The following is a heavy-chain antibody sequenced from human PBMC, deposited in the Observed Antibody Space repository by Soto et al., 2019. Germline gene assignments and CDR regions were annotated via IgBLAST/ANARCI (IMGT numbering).Heavy chain of an antibody. J-gene: IGHJ4*02. D-gene: IGHD3-9*01. Sequence: SVKVSCKASGGTFSSYAISWVRQAPGQGLEWMGGIIPIFGTANYAQKFQGRVTITADESTSTAYMELSSLRSEDTAVYYCAREGGSQPYYDILTGQYGQAFDYWGQGNLVPVS. CDR3: AREGGSQPYYDILTGQYGQAFDY. CDR2: IIPIFGTA. V-gene: IGHV1-69*13. CDR1: GGTFSSYA.